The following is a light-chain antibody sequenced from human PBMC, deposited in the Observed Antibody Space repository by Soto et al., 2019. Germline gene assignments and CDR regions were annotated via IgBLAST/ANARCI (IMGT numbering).Light chain of an antibody. CDR2: NND. V-gene: IGLV1-44*01. Sequence: QSVLTQPPSASGTPGQRVTISCSGSRSNIGRNGVIWYQQVPGTAPKLVIYNNDQRPSGVPDRFSGSKSGTAAPLAITGLQSLDEADYYCASWDDSLNAWVFGGGTKLTVL. CDR1: RSNIGRNG. J-gene: IGLJ3*02. CDR3: ASWDDSLNAWV.